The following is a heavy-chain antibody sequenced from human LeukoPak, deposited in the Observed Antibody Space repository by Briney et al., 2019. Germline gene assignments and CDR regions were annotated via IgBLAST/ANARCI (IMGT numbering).Heavy chain of an antibody. Sequence: GGSLRLSCAASGFTLSSNWMHWDRHAPGKGLVWVSRINPDGSTTTYADSVKGRFTISRDNARKMLFLQMNSLRAEDTAVYYCVRSRSGSLSDWGQGTLVTVSS. V-gene: IGHV3-74*01. J-gene: IGHJ4*02. CDR1: GFTLSSNW. D-gene: IGHD1-26*01. CDR3: VRSRSGSLSD. CDR2: INPDGSTT.